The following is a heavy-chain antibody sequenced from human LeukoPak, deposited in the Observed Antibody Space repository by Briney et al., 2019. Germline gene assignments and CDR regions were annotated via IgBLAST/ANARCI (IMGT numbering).Heavy chain of an antibody. Sequence: SETLSLTCAVYGGSFSGYYWSWIRQPPGKGLEWIGEINHSGSTNYNPSLKSRVTISVDTSKNQFSLKLSSVTAADTAVYYCARGKTYYGSGSSKNWFDPWGQGTLVTVS. CDR3: ARGKTYYGSGSSKNWFDP. CDR1: GGSFSGYY. J-gene: IGHJ5*02. D-gene: IGHD3-10*01. V-gene: IGHV4-34*01. CDR2: INHSGST.